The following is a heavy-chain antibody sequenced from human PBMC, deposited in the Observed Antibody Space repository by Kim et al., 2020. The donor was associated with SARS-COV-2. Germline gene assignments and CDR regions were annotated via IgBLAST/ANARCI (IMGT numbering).Heavy chain of an antibody. J-gene: IGHJ6*02. V-gene: IGHV1-46*01. CDR3: ARDGGMGHYDHPYYGMDV. CDR2: INPSGGST. Sequence: ASVKVSCKASGYTFTSYYMHWVRQAPGQGLEWMGIINPSGGSTSYAQKFQGRVTMTRDTSTSTVYMELSSLRSEDTAVYYCARDGGMGHYDHPYYGMDVWGQGTTVTVSS. D-gene: IGHD3-3*01. CDR1: GYTFTSYY.